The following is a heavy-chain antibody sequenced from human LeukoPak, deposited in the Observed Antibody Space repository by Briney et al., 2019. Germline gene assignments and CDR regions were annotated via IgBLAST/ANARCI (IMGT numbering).Heavy chain of an antibody. Sequence: SETLSLTCTVSGDSISSSNYFWGWIRQPPGKGLEWVGNIYHSWNTFYTPSLKSRVTISADTSKNQFSLKLTFVTVADTAVYYCARQLYSSATVWGQGTTVIVSS. CDR1: GDSISSSNYF. CDR2: IYHSWNT. D-gene: IGHD6-25*01. V-gene: IGHV4-39*01. J-gene: IGHJ6*02. CDR3: ARQLYSSATV.